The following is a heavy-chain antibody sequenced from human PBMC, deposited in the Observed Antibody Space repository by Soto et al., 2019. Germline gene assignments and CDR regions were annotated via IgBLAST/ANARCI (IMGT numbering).Heavy chain of an antibody. CDR1: GYTFTSYG. J-gene: IGHJ4*02. CDR2: ISAYNGNT. V-gene: IGHV1-18*01. D-gene: IGHD2-8*01. CDR3: ARDCDLEIPEYAFNY. Sequence: ASVKVSCKASGYTFTSYGISWVRQAPGQGLEWMGWISAYNGNTNYAQKLQGRVTMTTDTSTSTAYMELRSLRSDDTAVYYCARDCDLEIPEYAFNYWGQGTLVTVSS.